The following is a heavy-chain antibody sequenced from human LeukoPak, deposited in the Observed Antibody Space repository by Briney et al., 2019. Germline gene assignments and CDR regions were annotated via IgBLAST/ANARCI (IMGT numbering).Heavy chain of an antibody. CDR2: IYYSGST. D-gene: IGHD1-7*01. CDR3: ARGPRLVGWNYGGNAFDI. V-gene: IGHV4-39*07. Sequence: SETLSLTCTVSGGSISSSSYYWGWIRQPPGKGLEWIGSIYYSGSTYYNPSLKSRVTILVDTSKNQFSLKLSSVTAADTAVYYCARGPRLVGWNYGGNAFDIWGQGTMVTVSS. J-gene: IGHJ3*02. CDR1: GGSISSSSYY.